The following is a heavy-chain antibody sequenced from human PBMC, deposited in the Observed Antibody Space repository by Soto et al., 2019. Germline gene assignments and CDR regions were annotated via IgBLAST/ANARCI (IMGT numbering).Heavy chain of an antibody. CDR1: AFTSNNYA. Sequence: QSGGSLRLSCAPSAFTSNNYAMNCVRPVPGKGLEWVSGITVSGSSTYYAESVKGRFTISRDNSKNTLYLEMNSLRAEDSAVYYFAKSPSSGPGGLFVPWGQGTLVTVS. CDR3: AKSPSSGPGGLFVP. CDR2: ITVSGSST. J-gene: IGHJ5*02. D-gene: IGHD3-16*01. V-gene: IGHV3-23*01.